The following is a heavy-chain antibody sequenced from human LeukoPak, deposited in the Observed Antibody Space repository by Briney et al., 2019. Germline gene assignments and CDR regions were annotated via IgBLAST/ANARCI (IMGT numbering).Heavy chain of an antibody. V-gene: IGHV3-74*01. CDR1: GFTFSTYW. Sequence: PGGSLRLPCAASGFTFSTYWMHWVRQAPGTGLVWVSRIKSDGSNSNYADCVKGRFTISRDNAKNTLYLQMNSLRAEDTAVYHCVRVGGRSSIGGDCWGQGTLVTVSS. J-gene: IGHJ4*02. CDR3: VRVGGRSSIGGDC. CDR2: IKSDGSNS. D-gene: IGHD3-10*01.